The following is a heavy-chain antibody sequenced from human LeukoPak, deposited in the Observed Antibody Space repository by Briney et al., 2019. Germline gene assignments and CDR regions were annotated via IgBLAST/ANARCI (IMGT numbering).Heavy chain of an antibody. J-gene: IGHJ1*01. D-gene: IGHD3-10*01. V-gene: IGHV5-51*01. CDR2: IYPGDSDT. CDR1: GYRFTSYW. CDR3: ARSYGSGSYDEYFQH. Sequence: GESLKISCKGSGYRFTSYWIGWVRQMPGKGLEWMGIIYPGDSDTRYSPSFQGQVTISADKSISTAYLQWSSLKASDTAMYYCARSYGSGSYDEYFQHWGQGTLVTVSS.